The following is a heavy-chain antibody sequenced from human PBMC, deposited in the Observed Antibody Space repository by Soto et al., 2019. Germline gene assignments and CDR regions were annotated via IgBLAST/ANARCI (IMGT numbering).Heavy chain of an antibody. D-gene: IGHD1-26*01. V-gene: IGHV3-23*01. Sequence: PGGSLRLSCAASGFTFSSYAMSWVRQAPGKGLEWASAISGSGGSTYYADSVKGRFTISRDNSKNTLYLQMNSLRAEDTAVYYCAKAGKVGATRSYFDYWGQGTLVTVSS. CDR1: GFTFSSYA. J-gene: IGHJ4*02. CDR2: ISGSGGST. CDR3: AKAGKVGATRSYFDY.